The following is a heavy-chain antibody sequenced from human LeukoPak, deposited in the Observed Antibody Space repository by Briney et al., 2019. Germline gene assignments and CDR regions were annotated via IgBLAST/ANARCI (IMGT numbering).Heavy chain of an antibody. J-gene: IGHJ4*02. CDR1: GYSFTAYY. V-gene: IGHV1-2*06. Sequence: ASVKVSCKASGYSFTAYYMHWVRQAPGQGLEWMGRIYPNSGDTNYAQKFQGRVTIARDTSISTAYMELSRLRSDDTAIYYCVRGDFWGIDYWGQGTLVTVSS. D-gene: IGHD3-3*01. CDR2: IYPNSGDT. CDR3: VRGDFWGIDY.